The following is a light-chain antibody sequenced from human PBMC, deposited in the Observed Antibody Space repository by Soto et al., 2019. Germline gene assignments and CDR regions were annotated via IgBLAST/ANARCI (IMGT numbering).Light chain of an antibody. CDR1: QSVSNY. V-gene: IGKV3-20*01. CDR2: GAS. Sequence: EIVLTQSPGTLSLSPGERATLSCRASQSVSNYLVWYQQKPGHAPRLLLSGASSRATGIPDSFSGSGSGKEFTLTIRRLAPEDFAVYYCQQYGGSPQTFGQGTKVEIK. J-gene: IGKJ1*01. CDR3: QQYGGSPQT.